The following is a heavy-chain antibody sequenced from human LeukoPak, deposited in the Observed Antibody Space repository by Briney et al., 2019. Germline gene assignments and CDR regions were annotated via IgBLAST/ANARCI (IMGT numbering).Heavy chain of an antibody. Sequence: SETLSLTCAVYGGSFSGYYWSWIRQPPGKGLEWTGEINHSGSTNYNPSLKSRVTISVGTSKNQFSLKLSSVTAADTAVYYCAILAPEPLDYWGQGTLVTVSS. CDR2: INHSGST. D-gene: IGHD1-14*01. V-gene: IGHV4-34*01. CDR1: GGSFSGYY. CDR3: AILAPEPLDY. J-gene: IGHJ4*02.